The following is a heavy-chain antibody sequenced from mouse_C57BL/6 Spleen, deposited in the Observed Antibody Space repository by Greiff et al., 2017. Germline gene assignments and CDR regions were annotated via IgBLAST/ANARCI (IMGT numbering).Heavy chain of an antibody. CDR3: ARRNYPHYYAMDY. J-gene: IGHJ4*01. Sequence: EVHLVESGGDLVKPGGSLKLSCAASGFTFSSYGMSWVRQTPDKRLEWVATISSGGSYTYYPDSVKGRFTISRDNAKNTLYLQMSRLKSEDTAMYYCARRNYPHYYAMDYWGQGTSVTVSS. CDR2: ISSGGSYT. D-gene: IGHD2-1*01. V-gene: IGHV5-6*01. CDR1: GFTFSSYG.